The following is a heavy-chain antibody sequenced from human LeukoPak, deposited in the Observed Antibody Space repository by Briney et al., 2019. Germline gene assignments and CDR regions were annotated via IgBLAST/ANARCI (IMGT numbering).Heavy chain of an antibody. D-gene: IGHD6-13*01. CDR1: RGSITSRSYY. Sequence: SETLSLTCTVSRGSITSRSYYWAWIRQPPGKGLEWIGSIYDSGATYYNPSLESRVTISVDTSKNQFSLSLRSVTAADTALYYCARRIAAAVYYFDYWGQGTRVTVSS. CDR2: IYDSGAT. V-gene: IGHV4-39*01. CDR3: ARRIAAAVYYFDY. J-gene: IGHJ4*02.